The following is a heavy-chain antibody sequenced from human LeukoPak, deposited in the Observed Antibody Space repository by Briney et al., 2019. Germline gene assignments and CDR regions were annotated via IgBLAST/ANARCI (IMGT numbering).Heavy chain of an antibody. CDR2: LTGDGST. J-gene: IGHJ5*02. CDR3: SKGRASGLVDWFDP. Sequence: PGGSLRLSCAASGLTISNYAMMWVRQAPGKGLEWVSTLTGDGSTFYAASVRGRFTFFRDDSKSTLFLQMNSLAAEDTAVYYCSKGRASGLVDWFDPWGQGTLVTVSS. V-gene: IGHV3-23*01. D-gene: IGHD6-13*01. CDR1: GLTISNYA.